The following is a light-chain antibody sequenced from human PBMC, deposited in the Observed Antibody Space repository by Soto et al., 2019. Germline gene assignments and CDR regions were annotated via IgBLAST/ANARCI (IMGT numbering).Light chain of an antibody. J-gene: IGKJ1*01. CDR2: GAS. Sequence: EIVLTQSPGTLSLSPGERATLSCRASQSVSSKYLAWYQQKPGQAPRVLIYGASSRATGIPDRFSGSGSGTDFTLTISRLEPEDFAVYYCQQYGSSPPWTFGQGTKVEIK. CDR3: QQYGSSPPWT. V-gene: IGKV3-20*01. CDR1: QSVSSKY.